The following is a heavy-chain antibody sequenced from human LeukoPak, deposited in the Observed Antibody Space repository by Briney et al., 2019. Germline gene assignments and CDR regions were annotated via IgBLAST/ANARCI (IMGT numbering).Heavy chain of an antibody. D-gene: IGHD1-26*01. Sequence: GGSLRLSCAASGFTFSSYAMSWVRQAPGKGLERVSAISGSGGSTYYADSVKGRFTISRDNSKNTLYLRMNSLRADDTAVYYCVKDEVGATRWMVGYFDYWGQGTLVTVSS. J-gene: IGHJ4*02. CDR1: GFTFSSYA. CDR2: ISGSGGST. V-gene: IGHV3-23*01. CDR3: VKDEVGATRWMVGYFDY.